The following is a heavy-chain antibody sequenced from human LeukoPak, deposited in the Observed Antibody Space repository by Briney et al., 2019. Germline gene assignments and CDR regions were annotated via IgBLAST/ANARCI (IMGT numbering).Heavy chain of an antibody. CDR1: GYTFTSYY. CDR3: ARDRPLFSRSDGMVY. CDR2: ISAYNGNT. J-gene: IGHJ4*02. Sequence: GASVRVSCKASGYTFTSYYIHWVRQAPGQGLEWMGWISAYNGNTNYAQKLQGRVTMTTDTSTSTAYMELRSLRSDDTAVYYCARDRPLFSRSDGMVYWGQGTLVTVSS. V-gene: IGHV1-18*04. D-gene: IGHD3-9*01.